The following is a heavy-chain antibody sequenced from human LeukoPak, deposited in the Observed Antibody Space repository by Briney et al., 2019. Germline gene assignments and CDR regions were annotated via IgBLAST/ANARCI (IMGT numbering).Heavy chain of an antibody. D-gene: IGHD5-12*01. V-gene: IGHV3-72*01. J-gene: IGHJ4*02. CDR3: ARDQDSGYGY. CDR2: TRNKANSYTT. CDR1: GFIFSDHY. Sequence: PGGSLSFSCAASGFIFSDHYMDWVRQAPGKGLEWFGRTRNKANSYTTEYAASVKGRFTISRNNSKKSLYLQMNGRKTEDKAVYYCARDQDSGYGYWGQGTLVTVSS.